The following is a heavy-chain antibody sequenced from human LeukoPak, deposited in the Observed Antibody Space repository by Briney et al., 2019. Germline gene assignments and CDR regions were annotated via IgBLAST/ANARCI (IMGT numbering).Heavy chain of an antibody. Sequence: GGSLRLSCAASGFTFSRCEMNWVRQAPGKGLEWLSYISSSGSTMYYADSVKGRITISRDNAKNSLYLQMNSLRAEDTAVYYCARVLAGATYFDYWGQGTLVTVSS. V-gene: IGHV3-48*03. CDR3: ARVLAGATYFDY. CDR2: ISSSGSTM. J-gene: IGHJ4*01. D-gene: IGHD1-26*01. CDR1: GFTFSRCE.